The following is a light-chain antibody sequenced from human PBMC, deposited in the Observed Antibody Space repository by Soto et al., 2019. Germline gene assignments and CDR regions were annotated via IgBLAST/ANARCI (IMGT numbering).Light chain of an antibody. CDR3: CLYIGATTYV. Sequence: QSVLTQPRSVSGSPGQSVTISCTGTSSDVGGYNYVSWYQQHPGKAPKVMISEGHRRPSGVPDRFSGSTSVNSASLTISGLQADDEADYYCCLYIGATTYVFATGTKVTVL. V-gene: IGLV2-11*01. CDR2: EGH. CDR1: SSDVGGYNY. J-gene: IGLJ1*01.